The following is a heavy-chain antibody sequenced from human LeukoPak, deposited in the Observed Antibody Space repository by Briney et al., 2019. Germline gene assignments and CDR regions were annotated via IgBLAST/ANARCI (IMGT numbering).Heavy chain of an antibody. CDR1: GGSISSYY. Sequence: SETLSLTCTVSGGSISSYYWSWIRQPAGKGLEWIGRIYTSGSTNYNPSLKSRVTMSVDTSKNQFSLKLSSVTAADTAVYYCARGLRSPYYYYYMDVWGKGTMVTVSS. CDR2: IYTSGST. CDR3: ARGLRSPYYYYYMDV. V-gene: IGHV4-4*07. J-gene: IGHJ6*03.